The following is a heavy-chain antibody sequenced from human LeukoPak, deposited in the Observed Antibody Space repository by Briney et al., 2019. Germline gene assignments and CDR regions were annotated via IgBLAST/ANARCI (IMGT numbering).Heavy chain of an antibody. CDR3: ARMPSITRGYFDY. J-gene: IGHJ4*02. CDR1: GGSISSSSYY. CDR2: IYYSGST. D-gene: IGHD3-10*01. Sequence: PSETLPLTCTVSGGSISSSSYYWGWIRQPPGKGLEWIGSIYYSGSTYYNPSLKSRITISVDTSKNQFSLKLSSVTAADTAVYYCARMPSITRGYFDYWGQGTLVTVSS. V-gene: IGHV4-39*01.